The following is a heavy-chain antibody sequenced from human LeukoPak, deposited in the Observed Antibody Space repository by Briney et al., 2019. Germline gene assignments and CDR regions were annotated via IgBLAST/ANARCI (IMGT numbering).Heavy chain of an antibody. CDR3: ARDAAIGPHTAFDL. V-gene: IGHV3-72*01. CDR2: SRNKANSHTT. Sequence: GSLRLSCAASELTLSDHYMDWVRQAPGKGLEWIGRSRNKANSHTTEYAASVKGRFTVSRDDSKNSLYLQMNSLITEDTAMYYCARDAAIGPHTAFDLWGQGTMVTVSS. CDR1: ELTLSDHY. J-gene: IGHJ3*01.